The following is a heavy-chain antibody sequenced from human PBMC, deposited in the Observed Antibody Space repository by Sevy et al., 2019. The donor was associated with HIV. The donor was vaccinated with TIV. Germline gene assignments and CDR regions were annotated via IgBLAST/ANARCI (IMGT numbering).Heavy chain of an antibody. CDR3: TNYVHY. CDR2: ISSSFSI. J-gene: IGHJ4*02. Sequence: GGSLRLSCAASGFTFNIYEMNWVRQAPGKGLEWVSYISSSFSIYYADSVKGRFTISRDNAKNSLYLQMNSLRAKDTAVYYCTNYVHYWGQGTLVTVSS. V-gene: IGHV3-48*03. CDR1: GFTFNIYE.